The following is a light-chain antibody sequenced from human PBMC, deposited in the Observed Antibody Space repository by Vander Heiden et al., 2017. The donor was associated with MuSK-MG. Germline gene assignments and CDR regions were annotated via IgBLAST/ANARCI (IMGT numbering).Light chain of an antibody. V-gene: IGKV1-33*01. CDR1: QDISNY. CDR2: DAS. Sequence: DIQMTQSPSSLSASVGDRVTITRQASQDISNYLNWYQQKPGKAPKLLIYDASNLETGVPSRFSGSGSGTDFTFTISSLHPEDIATYYCQQDDNLPLTFGGGTKVEIK. J-gene: IGKJ4*01. CDR3: QQDDNLPLT.